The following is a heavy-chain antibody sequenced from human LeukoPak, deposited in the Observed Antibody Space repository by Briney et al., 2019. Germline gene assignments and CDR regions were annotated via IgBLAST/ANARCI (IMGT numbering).Heavy chain of an antibody. CDR2: ISSNFNYI. J-gene: IGHJ4*02. CDR1: GFTFSTYA. D-gene: IGHD6-13*01. CDR3: ARRNSAYSSSWYFNDY. V-gene: IGHV3-21*01. Sequence: KPGGSLRLSCAASGFTFSTYAMNWVRQAPGKGLEWVSSISSNFNYIHYADSVRGRFTISRDNAKNSLYLQMSSLRAEDTAVYYCARRNSAYSSSWYFNDYWGQGTLVTVSS.